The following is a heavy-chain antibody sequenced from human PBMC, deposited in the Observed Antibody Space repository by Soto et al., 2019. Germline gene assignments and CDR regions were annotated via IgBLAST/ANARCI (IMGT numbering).Heavy chain of an antibody. J-gene: IGHJ5*02. D-gene: IGHD6-6*01. Sequence: GGSLRLSCAASGFTFSSYGMHWVRQAPGKGLEWVAVISYDGSNKYYADSVKGRFTISRDNSKNTLYLQMNSLRADDTAVYYCAKDVRAARPFDWFDPWGQGTLVTVSS. V-gene: IGHV3-30*18. CDR3: AKDVRAARPFDWFDP. CDR2: ISYDGSNK. CDR1: GFTFSSYG.